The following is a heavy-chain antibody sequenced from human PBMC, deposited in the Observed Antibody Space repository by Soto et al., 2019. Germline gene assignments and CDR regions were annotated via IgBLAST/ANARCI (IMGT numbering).Heavy chain of an antibody. D-gene: IGHD1-26*01. J-gene: IGHJ3*02. CDR2: IYYSGST. V-gene: IGHV4-59*01. CDR3: ARSGSYRDYDAFDI. Sequence: TSETLSLTCTVSGGSISSYYWSWIRQPPGKGLEWIGYIYYSGSTNYNPSLKSRVTISVDTSKNQFSLKLSSVTAADTAVYYCARSGSYRDYDAFDIWGQGTMVTVSS. CDR1: GGSISSYY.